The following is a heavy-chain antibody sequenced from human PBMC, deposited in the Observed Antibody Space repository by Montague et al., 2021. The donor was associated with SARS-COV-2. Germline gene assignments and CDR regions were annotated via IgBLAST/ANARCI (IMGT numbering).Heavy chain of an antibody. CDR3: ATQPSSITIFGVVKGYDFDV. V-gene: IGHV4-39*01. CDR1: GASISSRRYY. J-gene: IGHJ4*02. CDR2: KYNSGST. D-gene: IGHD3-3*01. Sequence: SETLSLTCTVSGASISSRRYYWGWIRQPAGKGLEWIGCKYNSGSTNYNPTLKSRVTISVDTSKNQFSLKLSSVTAAGTAVYYCATQPSSITIFGVVKGYDFDVWGQGTMVTVSS.